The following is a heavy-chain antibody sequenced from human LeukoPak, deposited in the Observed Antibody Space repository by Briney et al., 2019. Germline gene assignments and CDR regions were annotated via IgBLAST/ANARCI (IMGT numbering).Heavy chain of an antibody. CDR2: INPSGGST. CDR3: ARPYSSSLGKYYFDY. V-gene: IGHV1-46*01. J-gene: IGHJ4*02. Sequence: ASVKVSCKASGYTFTSYYMHWVRQAPGQGLEWMGIINPSGGSTSYAQKFQGRVTMTRDTSISTAYMELSRLRSDDTAVYYCARPYSSSLGKYYFDYWGQGTLVTVSS. CDR1: GYTFTSYY. D-gene: IGHD6-13*01.